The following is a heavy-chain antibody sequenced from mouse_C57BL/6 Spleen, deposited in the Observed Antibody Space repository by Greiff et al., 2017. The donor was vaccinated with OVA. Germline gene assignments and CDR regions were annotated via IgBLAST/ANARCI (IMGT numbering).Heavy chain of an antibody. J-gene: IGHJ2*01. Sequence: VQLQQPGAELVRPGSSVTLSCKASGYTFTSYWMDWVKQRPGQGLEWIGNIYPSDSETHYNQKFKDKATLTVDKSSSTAYMQLSSLTSEDSAVYYCARRSGTSDYWGQGTTLTVSS. V-gene: IGHV1-61*01. CDR2: IYPSDSET. CDR3: ARRSGTSDY. D-gene: IGHD1-3*01. CDR1: GYTFTSYW.